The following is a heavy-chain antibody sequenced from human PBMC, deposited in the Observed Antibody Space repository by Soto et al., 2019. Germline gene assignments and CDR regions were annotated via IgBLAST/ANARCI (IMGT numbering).Heavy chain of an antibody. V-gene: IGHV3-33*01. CDR3: ARDRRGGYDFDY. CDR1: GFTFSSYG. Sequence: GGSLRLSCAASGFTFSSYGMHWVRQAPGKGLEWVAVIWYDGSNKYYADSVKGRFTISRDNSKNTLYLQMNSLRAEGRAVYYCARDRRGGYDFDYWGQGTLVTVSS. CDR2: IWYDGSNK. J-gene: IGHJ4*02. D-gene: IGHD5-12*01.